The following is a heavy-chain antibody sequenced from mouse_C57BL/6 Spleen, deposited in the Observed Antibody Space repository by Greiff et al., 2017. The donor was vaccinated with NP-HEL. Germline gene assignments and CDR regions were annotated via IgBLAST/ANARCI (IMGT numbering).Heavy chain of an antibody. CDR3: ARHVTGRGYAMDY. CDR1: GFSLTSYG. D-gene: IGHD3-1*01. Sequence: QVQLKESGPGLVAPSQSLSITCTVPGFSLTSYGVHWARQPPGKGLEWLVVIWSDGSTTYNSALKSRLSISKDNSKSQVFLKMNSLQTDDTAMYYCARHVTGRGYAMDYWGQGTSVTVSS. V-gene: IGHV2-6-1*01. J-gene: IGHJ4*01. CDR2: IWSDGST.